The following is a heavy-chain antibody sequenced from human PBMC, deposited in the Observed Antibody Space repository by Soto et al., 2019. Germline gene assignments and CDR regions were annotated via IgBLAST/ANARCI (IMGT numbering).Heavy chain of an antibody. CDR3: ARGTTYYDFWSGYYTGPSYDY. J-gene: IGHJ4*02. D-gene: IGHD3-3*01. Sequence: PSETLSLTCTVSGGSISSGDYYWSWIRQPPGKGLEWIGYIYYSGSTYYNPSLKSRVTISVDTSKNQFSLKLSSVTAADTAVYYCARGTTYYDFWSGYYTGPSYDYWGQGTLVTVSS. CDR1: GGSISSGDYY. V-gene: IGHV4-30-4*01. CDR2: IYYSGST.